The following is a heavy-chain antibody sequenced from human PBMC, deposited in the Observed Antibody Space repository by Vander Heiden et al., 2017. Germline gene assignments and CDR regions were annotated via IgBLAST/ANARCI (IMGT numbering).Heavy chain of an antibody. CDR1: GFTLRYHY. CDR3: TRGYSGTYVYAFDI. D-gene: IGHD1-26*01. J-gene: IGHJ3*02. CDR2: NRNKLNSDTT. Sequence: EVQLVESGGGLVQPGGSLRLSCAASGFTLRYHYITWVPQAPGKGLEWVGRNRNKLNSDTTEYATSVKGRFTISRDDSKKSLYLQMNSMKAEDTATYYCTRGYSGTYVYAFDIWGQGTMVIVSS. V-gene: IGHV3-72*01.